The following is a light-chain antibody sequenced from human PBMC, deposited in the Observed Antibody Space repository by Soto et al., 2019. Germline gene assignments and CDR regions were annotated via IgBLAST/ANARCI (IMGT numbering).Light chain of an antibody. Sequence: QSVLPQPHSLSGAAGQRVTISCTGSGSNIGAGYDVHWYQHLPGTAPTVLILDNSNRPSGIPDRFSGSKSGTSASLAITGLQVEDGAVYYCHSYEVGLRGPAVGGGTKLAVL. CDR2: DNS. V-gene: IGLV1-40*01. CDR3: HSYEVGLRGPA. J-gene: IGLJ2*01. CDR1: GSNIGAGYD.